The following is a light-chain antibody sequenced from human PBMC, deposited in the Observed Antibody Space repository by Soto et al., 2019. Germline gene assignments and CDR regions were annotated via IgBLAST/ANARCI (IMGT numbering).Light chain of an antibody. CDR1: SSNIGSNT. V-gene: IGLV1-44*01. CDR3: AAWDDSLNGVV. Sequence: QPVLTQPPSASGTPGQRVTISCSGSSSNIGSNTVNWYQQLPGTAPKLLIYSNNQRPSGVPDRFSGSKSGTSASLAISGLQSEDEADYYCAAWDDSLNGVVFGGGTKDTVL. J-gene: IGLJ2*01. CDR2: SNN.